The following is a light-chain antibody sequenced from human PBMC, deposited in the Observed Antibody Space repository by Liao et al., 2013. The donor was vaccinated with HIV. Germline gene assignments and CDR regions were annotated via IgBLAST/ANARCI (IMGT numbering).Light chain of an antibody. Sequence: SYVLTQTPSVSVAPGRTAAITCDGINIGTRRVHWYQQKAGQAPVLVISYDADRPSGIPERFSGSNSGNTATLTISRVESVDEADYFCQVWDRGCDHPVFGGGTKLTVV. CDR1: NIGTRR. J-gene: IGLJ3*02. CDR2: YDA. V-gene: IGLV3-21*04. CDR3: QVWDRGCDHPV.